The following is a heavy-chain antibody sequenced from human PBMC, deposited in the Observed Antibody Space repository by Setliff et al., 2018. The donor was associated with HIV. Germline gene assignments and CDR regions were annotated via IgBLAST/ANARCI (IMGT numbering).Heavy chain of an antibody. J-gene: IGHJ1*01. CDR3: TRGPARRYPGSTVYGL. CDR2: INDSGGT. D-gene: IGHD1-26*01. Sequence: ETLSLTCGLYGGPLSGYCWTWIRQSPEKGLEWIGEINDSGGTKYNPSLMSRLSMSVEKSKNEFSLKVTSLTAADTAVYFCTRGPARRYPGSTVYGLWGQGTPVTVSS. CDR1: GGPLSGYC. V-gene: IGHV4-34*01.